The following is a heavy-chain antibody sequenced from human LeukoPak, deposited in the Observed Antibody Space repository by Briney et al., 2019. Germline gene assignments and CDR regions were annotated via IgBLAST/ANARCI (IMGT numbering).Heavy chain of an antibody. CDR2: IYTSGST. Sequence: PSETLSLTCSISGGSISTYCWSWIRQPPGKGLEWVGNIYTSGSTNYNPSLKSRVTISVDTSRNQFSLKLGSVTAADTAVYYCARQAPPTYCSSSSCYYFDYWAREPWSPSPQ. V-gene: IGHV4-4*09. CDR3: ARQAPPTYCSSSSCYYFDY. J-gene: IGHJ4*02. CDR1: GGSISTYC. D-gene: IGHD2-2*01.